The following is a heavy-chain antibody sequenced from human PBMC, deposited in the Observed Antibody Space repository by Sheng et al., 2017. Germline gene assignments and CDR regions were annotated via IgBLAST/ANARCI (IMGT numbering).Heavy chain of an antibody. CDR3: ARGATIFGVVIFSRHYFDP. Sequence: QVQLQQWGAGLLKPSETLSLTCAVYGGSFSGYYWSWIRQPPGKGLEWIGEINHSGSTNYNPSLKSRVTISVDTSKNQFSLKLSSVTAADTAVYYCARGATIFGVVIFSRHYFDPWGQGTLVTVSS. J-gene: IGHJ5*02. CDR2: INHSGST. V-gene: IGHV4-34*01. D-gene: IGHD3-3*01. CDR1: GGSFSGYY.